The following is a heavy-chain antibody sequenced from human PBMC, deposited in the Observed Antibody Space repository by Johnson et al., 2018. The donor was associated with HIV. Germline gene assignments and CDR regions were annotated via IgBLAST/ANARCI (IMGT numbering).Heavy chain of an antibody. CDR2: ISYDGSNK. D-gene: IGHD1-26*01. CDR1: EFTFSSYA. J-gene: IGHJ3*01. Sequence: QVQLVESGGGVVQPGRSLRLSCAASEFTFSSYAIHWVRQAPGKGLEWVAVISYDGSNKYYADSVKGRFTISRDNSKNTLYLQMNSLRAEDTAVYYCTRGSFTDDAFDVWGLGTMVTVSS. V-gene: IGHV3-30-3*01. CDR3: TRGSFTDDAFDV.